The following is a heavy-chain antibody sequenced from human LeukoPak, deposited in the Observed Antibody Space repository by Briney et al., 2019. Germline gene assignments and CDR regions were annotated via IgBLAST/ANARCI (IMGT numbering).Heavy chain of an antibody. CDR2: VNTDGSDT. J-gene: IGHJ4*02. CDR3: ARGKLAVQDY. CDR1: GFTFSSYW. D-gene: IGHD3-3*02. Sequence: EGSLRLSCAASGFTFSSYWMHWVRQAPGKGLVWVSRVNTDGSDTDYADSVKGRFTISRDNAKNTLYLQMNSLRAEDTAVYYCARGKLAVQDYWGQGTLVTVSS. V-gene: IGHV3-74*01.